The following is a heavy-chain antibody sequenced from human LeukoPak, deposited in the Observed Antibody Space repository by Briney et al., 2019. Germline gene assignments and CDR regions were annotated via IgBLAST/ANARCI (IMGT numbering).Heavy chain of an antibody. CDR3: ARHVLGVRGAKGYFDY. CDR2: IYCSGST. CDR1: GGSISSYY. Sequence: SETLSLTCTVSGGSISSYYWSWIRQPPGKGLEWIGYIYCSGSTNYNLSLKSRVTISVDTSKNQFSLKLSSVTAADTAVYYCARHVLGVRGAKGYFDYWGQGTLVTVSS. V-gene: IGHV4-59*08. J-gene: IGHJ4*02. D-gene: IGHD3-10*01.